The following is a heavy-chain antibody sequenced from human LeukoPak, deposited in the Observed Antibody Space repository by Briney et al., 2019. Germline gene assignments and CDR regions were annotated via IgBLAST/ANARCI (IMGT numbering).Heavy chain of an antibody. Sequence: PSGTLSLTCGVSGGSISSTNWWSWVRQPPGQGLEWIGEISLSGLTNYNSSLKSRVTMSLDKSKNHLSLNLTSVTAADTAVYYCSRESGAFSPFGYWGQGTLVTASS. CDR3: SRESGAFSPFGY. D-gene: IGHD1-26*01. CDR1: GGSISSTNW. CDR2: ISLSGLT. J-gene: IGHJ4*02. V-gene: IGHV4-4*02.